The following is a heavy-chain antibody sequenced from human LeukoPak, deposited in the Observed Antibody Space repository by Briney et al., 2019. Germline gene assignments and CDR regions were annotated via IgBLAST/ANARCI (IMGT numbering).Heavy chain of an antibody. D-gene: IGHD6-13*01. V-gene: IGHV1-2*02. CDR2: VNPNSGGT. Sequence: ASVKVSCKASGYTFTGYYMHWVRQAPGQGLEWRGWVNPNSGGTRYAQRFQDRVTMTRDTSITTAYMELSRLRSDDTAVYFCARGRLEAAATDDYWGQGTLVTVSS. CDR1: GYTFTGYY. J-gene: IGHJ4*02. CDR3: ARGRLEAAATDDY.